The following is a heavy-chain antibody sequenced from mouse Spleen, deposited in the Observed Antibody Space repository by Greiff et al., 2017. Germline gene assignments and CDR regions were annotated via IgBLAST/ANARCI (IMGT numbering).Heavy chain of an antibody. CDR2: ISDGGSYT. Sequence: EVQVVESGGGLVKPGGSLKLSCAASGFTFSSYAMSWVRQTPEKRLEWVATISDGGSYTYYPDNVKGRFTISRDNAKNNLYLQMSHLKSEDTAMYYCARDRELGGGWFAYWGQGTLVTVSA. V-gene: IGHV5-4*01. CDR3: ARDRELGGGWFAY. J-gene: IGHJ3*01. D-gene: IGHD4-1*01. CDR1: GFTFSSYA.